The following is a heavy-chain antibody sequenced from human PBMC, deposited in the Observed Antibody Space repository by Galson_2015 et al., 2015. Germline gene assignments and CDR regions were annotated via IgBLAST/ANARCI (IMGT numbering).Heavy chain of an antibody. CDR2: IDPRDSYI. Sequence: VKKPGESLRISCKGSGYSFASFWINWVRQMPGKGLEWMGRIDPRDSYIDYSPSFQGHVTISTDKSISTAFLQWSSLKASDTAMYYCAKSSYGGYFDYWGLGTLVTVSS. CDR1: GYSFASFW. CDR3: AKSSYGGYFDY. D-gene: IGHD2-15*01. J-gene: IGHJ4*02. V-gene: IGHV5-10-1*01.